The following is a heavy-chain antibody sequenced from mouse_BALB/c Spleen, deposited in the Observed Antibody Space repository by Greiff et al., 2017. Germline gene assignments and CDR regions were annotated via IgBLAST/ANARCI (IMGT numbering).Heavy chain of an antibody. CDR3: ARSYGNPWFAY. CDR2: IDPANGNT. V-gene: IGHV14-3*02. J-gene: IGHJ3*01. CDR1: GFNIKDTY. D-gene: IGHD2-10*02. Sequence: VQLKESGAELVKPGASVKLSCTASGFNIKDTYMHRVKQRPEQGLEWIGRIDPANGNTKYDPKFQGKATITADTSSNTAYLQLSSLTSEDTAVYYCARSYGNPWFAYWGQGTLVTVSA.